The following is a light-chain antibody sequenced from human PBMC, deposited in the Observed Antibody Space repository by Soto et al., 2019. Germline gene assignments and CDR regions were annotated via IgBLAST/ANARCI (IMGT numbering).Light chain of an antibody. J-gene: IGLJ1*01. CDR2: EVS. V-gene: IGLV2-14*01. CDR3: SSYRSSRTYV. CDR1: SNDVGGYNY. Sequence: QSALTQPASVSGSPGQSITISCTGTSNDVGGYNYVSWYQQHPGKAPKLIIFEVSNRPSGISNRFSGSKSGDTASLTISGLQAEDEAEYYCSSYRSSRTYVFGTGTKLTVL.